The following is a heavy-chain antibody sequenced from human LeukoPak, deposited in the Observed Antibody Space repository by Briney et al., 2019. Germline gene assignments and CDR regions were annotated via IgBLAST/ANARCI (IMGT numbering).Heavy chain of an antibody. J-gene: IGHJ3*02. CDR3: ARIRQWLVSEGAFDI. CDR2: INPNSGGT. V-gene: IGHV1-2*02. CDR1: GYTFTGYY. D-gene: IGHD6-19*01. Sequence: ASVKVSCXASGYTFTGYYMHWVRQAPGQGLGWMGWINPNSGGTNYAQKFQGRVTMTRDTSISTAYMELSRLRSDDTAVYYCARIRQWLVSEGAFDIWGQGTMVTVSS.